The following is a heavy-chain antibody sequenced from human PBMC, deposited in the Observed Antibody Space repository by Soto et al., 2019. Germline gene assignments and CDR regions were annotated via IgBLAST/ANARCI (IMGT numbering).Heavy chain of an antibody. J-gene: IGHJ1*01. CDR3: AREGDSSSWPGEYFQH. D-gene: IGHD6-13*01. CDR1: GFTFSSYW. V-gene: IGHV3-7*05. Sequence: EVQLVESGGGLVQPGGSLRLSCAASGFTFSSYWMSWVRQAPGKGLEWVANIKQDGSEKYYVDSVKGRFTISRDNAKNSLYLQMNSLRAEDTAVYYCAREGDSSSWPGEYFQHWGQGTLVTVSS. CDR2: IKQDGSEK.